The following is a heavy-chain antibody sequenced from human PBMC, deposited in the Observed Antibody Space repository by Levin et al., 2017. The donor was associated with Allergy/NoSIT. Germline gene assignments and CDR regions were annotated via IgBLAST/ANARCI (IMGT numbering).Heavy chain of an antibody. Sequence: LGESLKISCQGSGYSFTSYWIGWVRQMPGKGLEWMGIIYPGDSDTRYRPSFQGQVTISADKSISTAYLQWSSLKASDTAIYYCARRGTRDYYYYMDVWGKGTTVTVSS. V-gene: IGHV5-51*01. CDR1: GYSFTSYW. D-gene: IGHD1-1*01. CDR3: ARRGTRDYYYYMDV. CDR2: IYPGDSDT. J-gene: IGHJ6*03.